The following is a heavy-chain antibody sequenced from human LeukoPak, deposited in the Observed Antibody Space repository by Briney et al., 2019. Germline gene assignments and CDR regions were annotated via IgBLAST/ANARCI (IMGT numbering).Heavy chain of an antibody. Sequence: SETLSLTCAGYGGSFSGYYWSWIRQPPGKGLEWIGEINHSGSTNYNPSLKSRVTISVDTSKNQFSLKLSSVTAADTAVYYCARRSTISLYYYYDMDVWGKGTTVTVSS. V-gene: IGHV4-34*01. CDR3: ARRSTISLYYYYDMDV. CDR1: GGSFSGYY. J-gene: IGHJ6*03. D-gene: IGHD5/OR15-5a*01. CDR2: INHSGST.